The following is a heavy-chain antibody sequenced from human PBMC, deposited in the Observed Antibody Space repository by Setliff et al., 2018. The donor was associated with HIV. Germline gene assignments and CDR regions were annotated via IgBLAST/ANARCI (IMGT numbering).Heavy chain of an antibody. J-gene: IGHJ3*02. Sequence: ASVKVSCKASGYTFVDDGITWVRQAPGQGLEWMGWIGAYNGDTKYAQKFQDRVTMTIDTSTSTAYMELRSLRSDDTAVYYCARDDPLYYDSSGYYYVVAFDIWGQGTMVTVSS. V-gene: IGHV1-18*01. CDR1: GYTFVDDG. D-gene: IGHD3-22*01. CDR3: ARDDPLYYDSSGYYYVVAFDI. CDR2: IGAYNGDT.